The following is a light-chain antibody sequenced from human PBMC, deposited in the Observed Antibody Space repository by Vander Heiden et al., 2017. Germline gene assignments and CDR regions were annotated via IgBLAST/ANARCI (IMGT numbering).Light chain of an antibody. V-gene: IGKV1-39*01. CDR3: QQSYSTPAT. CDR2: AAS. Sequence: DIQMTQSPSSLSASVGDRVTITCRASQGISSYLNWYQQKPGKAPKLLIYAASSLQSGVPSRFSGSGSGTDFTLTISSLQPEDFATYYCQQSYSTPATFGPGTKVDIK. J-gene: IGKJ3*01. CDR1: QGISSY.